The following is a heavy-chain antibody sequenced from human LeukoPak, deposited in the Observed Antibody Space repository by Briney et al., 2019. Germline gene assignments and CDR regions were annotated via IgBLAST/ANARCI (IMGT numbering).Heavy chain of an antibody. CDR1: GYSISSGYY. J-gene: IGHJ4*02. Sequence: SETLSLTCTVSGYSISSGYYWGWIRQPPGKGLEWIGSIYHSGSTYYNPSLKSRVTISVDTSKNQFSLKLSSVTAADTAVYYCAREGLRDGYMGYWGQGTLVTVSS. CDR2: IYHSGST. V-gene: IGHV4-38-2*02. D-gene: IGHD5-24*01. CDR3: AREGLRDGYMGY.